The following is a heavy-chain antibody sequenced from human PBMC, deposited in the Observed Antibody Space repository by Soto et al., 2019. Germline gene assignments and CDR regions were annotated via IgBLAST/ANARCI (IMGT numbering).Heavy chain of an antibody. J-gene: IGHJ4*02. CDR3: VRQLPPFGY. CDR2: ITSSGDTT. D-gene: IGHD1-26*01. Sequence: GGSLRLSCSASGFTFSLYALHWVRQAPGKGLEYVSGITSSGDTTYYADSVKGRFTISRDNSKNTLYLQMSSLRPEDTAVYFCVRQLPPFGYWGQGALVTVSS. V-gene: IGHV3-64D*06. CDR1: GFTFSLYA.